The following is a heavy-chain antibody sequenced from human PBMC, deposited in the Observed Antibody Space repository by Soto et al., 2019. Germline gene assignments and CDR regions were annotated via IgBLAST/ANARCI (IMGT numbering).Heavy chain of an antibody. CDR2: IHASSISNI. D-gene: IGHD4-17*01. CDR1: GFTLMSYH. Sequence: GSLRLSCVASGFTLMSYHMAWVRQAPGKGLEWISYIHASSISNIYYADSVKGRFTISRDNAKNSLYLQMDSLSAEDTAVYYCARDGTTGTANYHYAMDVWGQGTTFTVSS. CDR3: ARDGTTGTANYHYAMDV. J-gene: IGHJ6*02. V-gene: IGHV3-48*03.